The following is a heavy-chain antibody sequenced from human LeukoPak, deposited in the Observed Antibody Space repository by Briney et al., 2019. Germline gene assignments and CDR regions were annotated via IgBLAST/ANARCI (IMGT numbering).Heavy chain of an antibody. V-gene: IGHV3-21*05. J-gene: IGHJ4*02. CDR3: ARAAPTRTLIGSGADY. CDR1: GFTFSSYE. D-gene: IGHD3-22*01. CDR2: ISSSSSYI. Sequence: GGSLRLSCAASGFTFSSYEMNWVRQAPGKGLEWVSYISSSSSYIYYADSVKGRFTISRDNAKKSLYLQMNSLRAEDTAVYYCARAAPTRTLIGSGADYWGQGTLVTVSS.